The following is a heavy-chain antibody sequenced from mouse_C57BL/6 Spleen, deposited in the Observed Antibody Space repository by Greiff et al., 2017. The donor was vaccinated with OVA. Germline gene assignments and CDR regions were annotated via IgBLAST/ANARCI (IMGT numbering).Heavy chain of an antibody. D-gene: IGHD1-1*01. V-gene: IGHV3-1*01. CDR1: GYSITSGYD. CDR2: ISYSGST. Sequence: DVQLQESGPGMVKPSQSLSLTCTVTGYSITSGYDWHWIRHFPGNKLEWMGYISYSGSTNYNPSLKSRITITHDTSTNHFFLKFNSVTTEDTATDYGARDYGSPLWAMDDWGQGTSVTVSS. J-gene: IGHJ4*01. CDR3: ARDYGSPLWAMDD.